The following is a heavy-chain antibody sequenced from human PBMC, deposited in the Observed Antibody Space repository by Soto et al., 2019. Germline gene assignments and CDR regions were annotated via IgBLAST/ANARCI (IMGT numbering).Heavy chain of an antibody. D-gene: IGHD3-3*01. CDR1: GGSILSGAYH. J-gene: IGHJ6*02. CDR3: ARGSAGRFLGVYYGVDV. CDR2: IYFNGDT. Sequence: QVQLQESGPGLVKPSQTLSLTCTVSGGSILSGAYHWNWIRQHPGKGLDWIGYIYFNGDTSYNSSLESRVNSSLDTSKNQFSRRLTSVTAADTAVYYCARGSAGRFLGVYYGVDVWGQGTTVTVSS. V-gene: IGHV4-31*02.